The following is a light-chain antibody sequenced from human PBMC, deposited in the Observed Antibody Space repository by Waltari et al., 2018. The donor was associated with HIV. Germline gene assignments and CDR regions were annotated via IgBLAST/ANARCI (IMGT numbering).Light chain of an antibody. Sequence: SYELTQPPSVSVSPGQPARITCSGDALPKQYAYWYQQKPGQAPGLVVYKDSEKHSGIPERLSGSSSGTTVTLTISGVQAEDEADYYCQSADSSGTYPVFGGGTKLTVL. V-gene: IGLV3-25*03. J-gene: IGLJ3*02. CDR3: QSADSSGTYPV. CDR1: ALPKQY. CDR2: KDS.